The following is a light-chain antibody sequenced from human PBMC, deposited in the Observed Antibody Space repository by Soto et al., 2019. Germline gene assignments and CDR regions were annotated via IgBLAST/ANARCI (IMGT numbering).Light chain of an antibody. J-gene: IGKJ1*01. CDR3: QQYGSSPWT. CDR2: GAS. CDR1: QRVSSSY. V-gene: IGKV3-20*01. Sequence: ETVLTQSPGTLSLSPGERATLSCRASQRVSSSYLAWYQQKPGQAPRLLIYGASSRATGIPDRFSGSGSGTDFTLTISRLEPEDFAVYYCQQYGSSPWTFGQGTKVDIK.